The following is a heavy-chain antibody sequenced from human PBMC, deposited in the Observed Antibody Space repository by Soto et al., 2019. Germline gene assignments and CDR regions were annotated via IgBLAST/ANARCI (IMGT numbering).Heavy chain of an antibody. Sequence: SVKVSCKASGGTFSSYAISWVRQAPGQGLEWMGGIIPIFGTANYAQKFQGRVTITADESTSTAYMELSSLRSEDTAVYYCARQRPQDYDFWSGYYTDYYYYGMDVWGQGTTGTVSS. CDR2: IIPIFGTA. CDR3: ARQRPQDYDFWSGYYTDYYYYGMDV. J-gene: IGHJ6*02. V-gene: IGHV1-69*13. D-gene: IGHD3-3*01. CDR1: GGTFSSYA.